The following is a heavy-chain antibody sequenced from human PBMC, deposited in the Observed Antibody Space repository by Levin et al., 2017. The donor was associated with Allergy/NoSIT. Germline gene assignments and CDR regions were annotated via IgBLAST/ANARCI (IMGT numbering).Heavy chain of an antibody. CDR2: IYYSGST. V-gene: IGHV4-39*01. CDR1: GGSISSSSYY. D-gene: IGHD5-18*01. Sequence: PSETLSLTCTVSGGSISSSSYYWGWIRQPPGKGLEWIGSIYYSGSTYYNPSLKSRVTISVDTSKNQFSLKLSSVTAADTAVYYCATAQLIQLWLPESSWFDPWGQGTLVTVSS. J-gene: IGHJ5*02. CDR3: ATAQLIQLWLPESSWFDP.